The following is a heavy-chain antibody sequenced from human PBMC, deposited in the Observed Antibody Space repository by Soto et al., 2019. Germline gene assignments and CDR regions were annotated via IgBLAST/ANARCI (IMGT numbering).Heavy chain of an antibody. CDR1: GGPFSRGGYY. CDR3: ARVFRVNYLGYFDY. CDR2: IFYTGST. Sequence: QVQLQESGPGLVKPSETLSLTCTVSGGPFSRGGYYWSWIRQHPGKGLECIGYIFYTGSTYYNPPLKSRVTMSVATYKRQFSRHLSSLTAADPPVYYCARVFRVNYLGYFDYWGQGALVTVSS. V-gene: IGHV4-31*03. J-gene: IGHJ4*02. D-gene: IGHD3-3*01.